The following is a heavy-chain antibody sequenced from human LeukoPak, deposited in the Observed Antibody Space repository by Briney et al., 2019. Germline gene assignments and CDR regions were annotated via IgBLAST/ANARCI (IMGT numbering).Heavy chain of an antibody. D-gene: IGHD2-2*01. J-gene: IGHJ6*02. V-gene: IGHV4-34*01. Sequence: SETLSLTCAVYGGSFSGYYWSWIRQPPGKGLEWIGEINHSGSTNYNPSLKSRVTISVDTSKNQFSLKLSSVTAADTAVYYCARLRPIVVVPAAIPRSYYGMDVWGQGTTVTVSS. CDR1: GGSFSGYY. CDR3: ARLRPIVVVPAAIPRSYYGMDV. CDR2: INHSGST.